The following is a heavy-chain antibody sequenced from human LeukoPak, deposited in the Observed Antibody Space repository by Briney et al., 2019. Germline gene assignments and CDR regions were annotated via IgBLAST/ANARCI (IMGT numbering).Heavy chain of an antibody. J-gene: IGHJ6*02. CDR1: GGSTASSSHY. CDR3: ARHRIQPPVLMDV. D-gene: IGHD5-18*01. Sequence: SETLSLTCTVSGGSTASSSHYRGWIRQSPGKGLEWIAIMYYTGSTYYNPPLKSRVTISVDTSKNQFSLKLTSVTAADTAVYYCARHRIQPPVLMDVWGQGTTVTVSS. CDR2: MYYTGST. V-gene: IGHV4-39*01.